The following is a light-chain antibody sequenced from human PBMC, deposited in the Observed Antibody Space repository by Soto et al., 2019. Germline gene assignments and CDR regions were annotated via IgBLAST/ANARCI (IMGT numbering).Light chain of an antibody. J-gene: IGLJ1*01. CDR1: NSDIGDYNY. V-gene: IGLV2-14*01. Sequence: QSALTQPAPVSGSPGQSITISCTGTNSDIGDYNYVSWYQQHPGRVPKLIIYEVTNRPSGVSNRFSGSKSGNSASLTISGLQAEDEADYYCSSFTSSITIIFGSGTKLTVL. CDR3: SSFTSSITII. CDR2: EVT.